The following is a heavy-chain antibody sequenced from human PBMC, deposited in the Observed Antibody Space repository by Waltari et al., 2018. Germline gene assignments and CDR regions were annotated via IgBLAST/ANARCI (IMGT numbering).Heavy chain of an antibody. D-gene: IGHD4-17*01. J-gene: IGHJ4*02. Sequence: EVQLLESGGGLVQPGGSLRLSCAASGFTFSSYAMSWVRQAPGKGLECVSAISGSGGSTYYADSVKGRFTISRDNSKNTLYLQMNSLRAEDTAVYYCAKGMVPMTTVTKGYFDYWGQGTLVTVSS. CDR1: GFTFSSYA. CDR3: AKGMVPMTTVTKGYFDY. CDR2: ISGSGGST. V-gene: IGHV3-23*01.